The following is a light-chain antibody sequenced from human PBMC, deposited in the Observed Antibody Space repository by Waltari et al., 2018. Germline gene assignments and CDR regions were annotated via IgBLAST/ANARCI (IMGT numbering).Light chain of an antibody. CDR2: EVS. Sequence: VVMTQAPLSLPITPGHPASISCRSRQSLLHSNGNTYCSWYQQKPGQPPMRLIYEVSKQDSGVSNRFSGSAAGTDFTLKISRVADEYVGVYYCGQGTHLPYSFGQGTKVEIK. CDR1: QSLLHSNGNTY. CDR3: GQGTHLPYS. J-gene: IGKJ2*03. V-gene: IGKV2-30*02.